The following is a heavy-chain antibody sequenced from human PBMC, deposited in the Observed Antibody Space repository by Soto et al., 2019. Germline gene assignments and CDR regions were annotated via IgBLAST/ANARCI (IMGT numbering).Heavy chain of an antibody. J-gene: IGHJ4*02. CDR3: ARSPTTVTSPIDY. D-gene: IGHD4-17*01. CDR2: IYYSGST. V-gene: IGHV4-61*01. CDR1: GGSVSSGSYY. Sequence: QVQLQESGPGLVKPSETLSLTCTVSGGSVSSGSYYWSWIRQPPGKGLEWIGYIYYSGSTNYNPSLKSRVTISVDTSKNQFSLKLSSVTAADTAVYYCARSPTTVTSPIDYWGQGTLVTVSS.